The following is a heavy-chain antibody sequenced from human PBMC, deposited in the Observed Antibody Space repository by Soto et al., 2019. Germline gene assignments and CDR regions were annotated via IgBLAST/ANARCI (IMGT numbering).Heavy chain of an antibody. CDR1: GYTFTSYG. Sequence: QVQLVQSGAEVKKPGASVKVSCKASGYTFTSYGISWVRQAPGQGLEWMGWISAYNGNTNYAQKLQGRVTMTTDTSTTTGYTELRSLRSDDTAVYYCARDYDPSLYYYCYGMDVWGQGTTVTVSS. CDR2: ISAYNGNT. D-gene: IGHD5-12*01. CDR3: ARDYDPSLYYYCYGMDV. V-gene: IGHV1-18*01. J-gene: IGHJ6*02.